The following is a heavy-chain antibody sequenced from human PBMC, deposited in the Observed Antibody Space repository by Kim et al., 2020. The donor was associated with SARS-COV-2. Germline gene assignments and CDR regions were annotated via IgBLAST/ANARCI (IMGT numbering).Heavy chain of an antibody. CDR1: GFTFDDYA. CDR3: AKDKAYYYGMDV. CDR2: ISGNSGSI. V-gene: IGHV3-9*01. Sequence: GGSLRLSCAASGFTFDDYAMHWVRQAPGKGLEWVSGISGNSGSIGYADSVKGRFTISRDNAKNSLYLQMNSLRAEDTALYYCAKDKAYYYGMDVWGQGTTVTVSS. J-gene: IGHJ6*02.